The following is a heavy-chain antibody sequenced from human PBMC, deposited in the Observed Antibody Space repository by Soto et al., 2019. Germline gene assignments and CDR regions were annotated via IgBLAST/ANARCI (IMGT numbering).Heavy chain of an antibody. Sequence: ASVKVSCKASGYTFTSYDINWVRQATGQGLEWMGWMNPNSGNTGYAQKFQGRVTMTRNTSISTAYMELSSLRSEDTAVYYCARGLLYRSSHNYCGQGTLVTVSS. J-gene: IGHJ4*02. CDR1: GYTFTSYD. V-gene: IGHV1-8*01. D-gene: IGHD6-6*01. CDR2: MNPNSGNT. CDR3: ARGLLYRSSHNY.